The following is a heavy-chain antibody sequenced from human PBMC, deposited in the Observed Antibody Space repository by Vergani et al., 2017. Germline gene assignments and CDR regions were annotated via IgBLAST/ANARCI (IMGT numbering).Heavy chain of an antibody. CDR2: IYYIGNT. CDR1: GGSISSGGYY. J-gene: IGHJ6*03. D-gene: IGHD5-18*01. CDR3: SRAPVETTMRRREYYYYMDV. V-gene: IGHV4-31*03. Sequence: QVQLQESGPGLVKPSQTLSLTCTVSGGSISSGGYYWSWIRQHPGKGLEWIGYIYYIGNTYFNPSLKNRVSMSADTSKNQVSLKVGSVTAADTAVYYCSRAPVETTMRRREYYYYMDVLGEGTTVTVSS.